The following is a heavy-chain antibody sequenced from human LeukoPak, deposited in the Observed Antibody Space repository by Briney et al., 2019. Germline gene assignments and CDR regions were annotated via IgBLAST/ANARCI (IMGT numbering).Heavy chain of an antibody. CDR3: AKDWGTGTTYDY. CDR1: GFTFSNYW. J-gene: IGHJ4*02. V-gene: IGHV3-23*01. CDR2: ISGSGGST. D-gene: IGHD1-1*01. Sequence: GGSLRLSCAASGFTFSNYWLSWVRQPPGKGLEWVSAISGSGGSTYYADSVKGRFTISRDNSKNTLYLQMNSLRAEDTAVYYCAKDWGTGTTYDYWGQGTLVTVSS.